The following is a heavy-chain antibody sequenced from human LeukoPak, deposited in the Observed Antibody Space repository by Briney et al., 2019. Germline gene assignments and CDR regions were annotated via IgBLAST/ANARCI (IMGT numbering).Heavy chain of an antibody. V-gene: IGHV4-34*01. CDR1: SGAFSGYY. CDR3: ARGSRNYNNYEGADY. J-gene: IGHJ4*02. D-gene: IGHD4-11*01. Sequence: SETPSFTCAVYSGAFSGYYWSRIRQPPGKGLEWVGEINYSGDTKYNPSLKSRVRMSVDVSKDQSSLELSTLTAADTAVYYCARGSRNYNNYEGADYWGQGTLVTVSS. CDR2: INYSGDT.